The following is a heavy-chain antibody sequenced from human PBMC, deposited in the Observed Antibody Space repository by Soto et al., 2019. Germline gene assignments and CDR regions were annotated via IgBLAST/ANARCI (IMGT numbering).Heavy chain of an antibody. V-gene: IGHV4-34*01. D-gene: IGHD5-12*01. Sequence: QVQLQQWGAGLLKPSETLSLTCAVYGGSFSGYYWSWIRQPPGKGLEWIGEINHSGSTNYNPSLKSRVTISVDTSKNQFSLKLSSVTAADTAVYYCARGPPNSGYDCWGQGTLVTVSS. CDR1: GGSFSGYY. CDR3: ARGPPNSGYDC. CDR2: INHSGST. J-gene: IGHJ4*02.